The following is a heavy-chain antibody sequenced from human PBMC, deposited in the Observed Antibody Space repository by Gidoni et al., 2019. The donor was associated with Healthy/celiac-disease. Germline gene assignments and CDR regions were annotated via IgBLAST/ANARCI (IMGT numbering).Heavy chain of an antibody. D-gene: IGHD5-12*01. CDR2: IKQDGSEK. V-gene: IGHV3-7*01. CDR1: GFTFSSYW. Sequence: EVQLVESGGGLVQPGGSLRPSCAASGFTFSSYWMSWVRQAPGKGLEWVANIKQDGSEKYYVDSVKGRFTISRDNAKNSLYLQMNSLRAEDTAVYYCARDPYSGYGIFDYWGQGTLVTVSS. CDR3: ARDPYSGYGIFDY. J-gene: IGHJ4*02.